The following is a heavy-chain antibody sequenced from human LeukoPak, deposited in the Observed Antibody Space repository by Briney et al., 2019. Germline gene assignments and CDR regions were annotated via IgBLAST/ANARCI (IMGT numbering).Heavy chain of an antibody. CDR2: IWYDGSNK. V-gene: IGHV3-33*01. Sequence: PGRSLRLSCAASGFTFSSYGMHWVRQAPGKGLEWVAVIWYDGSNKYYADSVKGRFTISRDNSKNTLYLQMNSLRAEDTAVYYCARDQRDYDFWSGSNSNYYYYGMGVWGQGTTVTVSS. D-gene: IGHD3-3*01. J-gene: IGHJ6*02. CDR3: ARDQRDYDFWSGSNSNYYYYGMGV. CDR1: GFTFSSYG.